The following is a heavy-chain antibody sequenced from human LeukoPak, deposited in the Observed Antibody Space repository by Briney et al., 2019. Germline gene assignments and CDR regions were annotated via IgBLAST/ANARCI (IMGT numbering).Heavy chain of an antibody. CDR1: GFTFSSYA. Sequence: PGGSLRLSCAASGFTFSSYAMSWVRQAPGKGLEWVSAISGSGGSTYYADSVKGRFTISRDNSKNSLYLQMNSLRAEDTAVYYCARVPFYYGSGSYYFDYWGQGTLVTVSS. V-gene: IGHV3-23*01. D-gene: IGHD3-10*01. CDR2: ISGSGGST. J-gene: IGHJ4*02. CDR3: ARVPFYYGSGSYYFDY.